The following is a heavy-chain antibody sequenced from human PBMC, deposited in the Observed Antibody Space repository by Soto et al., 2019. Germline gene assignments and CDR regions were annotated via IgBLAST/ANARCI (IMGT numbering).Heavy chain of an antibody. CDR2: IIPIFGTA. J-gene: IGHJ3*02. CDR1: GGTFSSYA. Sequence: QVQLVQSGAEVKKPGSSVKVSCKASGGTFSSYAISWVRQAPGQGLEWMGGIIPIFGTANYAQKFQGRVTITADESTSTAYMELSSLRSEDTAVYYCARDRAPNPSRLAAFYIWGQGTMVTVSS. V-gene: IGHV1-69*01. CDR3: ARDRAPNPSRLAAFYI. D-gene: IGHD3-10*01.